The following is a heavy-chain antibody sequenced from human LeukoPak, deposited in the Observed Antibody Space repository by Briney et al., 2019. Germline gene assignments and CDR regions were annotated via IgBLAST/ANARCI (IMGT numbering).Heavy chain of an antibody. CDR3: ARPGYYYDSSGYYFRYYFDY. V-gene: IGHV3-30-3*01. J-gene: IGHJ4*02. CDR2: ISYDGSNK. D-gene: IGHD3-22*01. Sequence: GGSLRLSCAASGFTFSSYAMHWVRQAPGKGLEWVAVISYDGSNKYSADSVKGRFTISRDNSKNTLYLQMNSLRAEDTAVYYCARPGYYYDSSGYYFRYYFDYWGQGTLVTVSS. CDR1: GFTFSSYA.